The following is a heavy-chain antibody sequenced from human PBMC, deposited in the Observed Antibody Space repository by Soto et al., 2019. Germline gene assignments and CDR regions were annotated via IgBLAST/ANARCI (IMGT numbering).Heavy chain of an antibody. D-gene: IGHD2-2*01. CDR2: INPDAGAT. J-gene: IGHJ5*02. V-gene: IGHV1-46*01. Sequence: ASVKVSCKASAYSFTTYHIHWVRQAPGQGLEWMGLINPDAGATNYAQRFQGRLRLTRDTSTSTVYMELRSLRFDDTAVYYCARGDIVLVPASEGNLLDPWGQGTLVTVSS. CDR3: ARGDIVLVPASEGNLLDP. CDR1: AYSFTTYH.